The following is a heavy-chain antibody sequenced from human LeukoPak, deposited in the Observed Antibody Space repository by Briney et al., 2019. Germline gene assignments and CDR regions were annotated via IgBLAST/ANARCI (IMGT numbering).Heavy chain of an antibody. CDR1: GDSISGYY. V-gene: IGHV4-59*01. D-gene: IGHD3-16*01. CDR2: VYHTGHT. J-gene: IGHJ4*02. CDR3: ARHRFGHLFDY. Sequence: KSSETLSLTCTVSGDSISGYYWSWIRQPPGKGLEWIGYVYHTGHTHYSPSLKSRVTVSLDTSRNQVSLILSSVTAADTAVYYCARHRFGHLFDYWGQGTLVTVSS.